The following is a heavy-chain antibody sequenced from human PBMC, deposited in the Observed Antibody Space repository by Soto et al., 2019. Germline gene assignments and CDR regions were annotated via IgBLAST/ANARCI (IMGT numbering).Heavy chain of an antibody. V-gene: IGHV3-11*01. CDR1: GFTFSDYY. CDR2: ISGTSSTI. D-gene: IGHD6-25*01. Sequence: PGGSLRLSCAASGFTFSDYYMTWIRQAPEKGLEWVSYISGTSSTIYYADSVKGRFTISRDNAKNSLYLQMNNLRAEDTAVYYCARPDSSGSDYYYYGMDVWGQGTKVTVSS. CDR3: ARPDSSGSDYYYYGMDV. J-gene: IGHJ6*02.